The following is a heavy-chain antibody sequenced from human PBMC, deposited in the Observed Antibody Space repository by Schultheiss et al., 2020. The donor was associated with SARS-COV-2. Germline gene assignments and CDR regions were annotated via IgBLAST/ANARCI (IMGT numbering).Heavy chain of an antibody. CDR2: INHSGST. D-gene: IGHD1-14*01. Sequence: SETLSLTCAVYSGSFSGYYWSWIRQSPAKGLEWIGEINHSGSTNYNPSLKSRVTISVDTSKNQFSLKLSSVTAADTAVYYCAREGPPMETHNPPGYYYMDVWGKGTTVTVSS. CDR1: SGSFSGYY. J-gene: IGHJ6*03. V-gene: IGHV4-34*01. CDR3: AREGPPMETHNPPGYYYMDV.